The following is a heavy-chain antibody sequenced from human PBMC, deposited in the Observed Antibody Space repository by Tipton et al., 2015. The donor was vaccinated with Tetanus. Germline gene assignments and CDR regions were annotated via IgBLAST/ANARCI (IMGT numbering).Heavy chain of an antibody. CDR2: INHSGST. J-gene: IGHJ4*02. CDR1: GGSFSGYY. D-gene: IGHD2-15*01. V-gene: IGHV4-34*01. CDR3: ARGGRGYCSGGSCYSAVRVNDY. Sequence: TLSLTCAVYGGSFSGYYWSWIRQPPGKGLEWIGEINHSGSTNYNPSLKSRVTISVDTSKNQFSLKLSSVTAADTAVYYCARGGRGYCSGGSCYSAVRVNDYWGQGTLVTVSS.